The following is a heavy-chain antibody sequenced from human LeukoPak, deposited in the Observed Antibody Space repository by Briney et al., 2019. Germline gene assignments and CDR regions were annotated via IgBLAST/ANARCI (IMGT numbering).Heavy chain of an antibody. CDR3: ARVPRPRDPTSSAAHQPFDY. J-gene: IGHJ4*02. D-gene: IGHD2-2*01. CDR2: INPNSGGT. Sequence: ASVKVSCKASGYTFTGYYMHWVRQAPGQGVEWRGWINPNSGGTNYAQKFQGRVTMTRDTSISTAYMELSGLRPDDTAVYYCARVPRPRDPTSSAAHQPFDYWGQGTLVIVSS. CDR1: GYTFTGYY. V-gene: IGHV1-2*02.